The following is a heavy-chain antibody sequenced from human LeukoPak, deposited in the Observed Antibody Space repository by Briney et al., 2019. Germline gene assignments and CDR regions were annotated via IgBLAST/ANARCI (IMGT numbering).Heavy chain of an antibody. D-gene: IGHD3-16*01. CDR2: ISPGGSGI. CDR1: GYSFTNFW. J-gene: IGHJ5*02. CDR3: AAGGASAP. V-gene: IGHV5-51*01. Sequence: GESLKISCKGSGYSFTNFWIGWVRQMPGKGLEWMGVISPGGSGIRYSPSFQGQVTISVDKSISTAYLQWSSLKASDSAMYYCAAGGASAPWGQGTLVTVSS.